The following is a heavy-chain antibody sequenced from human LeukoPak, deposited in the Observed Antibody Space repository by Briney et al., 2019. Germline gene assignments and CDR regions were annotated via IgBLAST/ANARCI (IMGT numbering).Heavy chain of an antibody. CDR1: GYTVTSYG. Sequence: GASVKVSCKASGYTVTSYGISGVRQAPGQGGEGMGWISAYNGNTNYEQKLQGRVTMTTDTSTSTAYMELRSLRSDDTAVYYCARDPGYSSSWEYYYYYGMDVWGQGTTVTVSS. CDR2: ISAYNGNT. J-gene: IGHJ6*02. D-gene: IGHD6-13*01. CDR3: ARDPGYSSSWEYYYYYGMDV. V-gene: IGHV1-18*01.